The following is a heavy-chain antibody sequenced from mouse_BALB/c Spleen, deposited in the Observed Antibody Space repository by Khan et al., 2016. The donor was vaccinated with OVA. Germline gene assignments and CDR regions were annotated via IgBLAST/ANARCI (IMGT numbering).Heavy chain of an antibody. Sequence: VQLKESGPELVKPGASVKMSCKASGYTFTSYVMHWVKQKPGLGLEWIGYIYPFNDDTKYNEKFKGKATLTSDKSSSTAYMGRSSLTSEDSAVYYGAPVGNYYVSFAYGGQGTLVTVAA. CDR1: GYTFTSYV. D-gene: IGHD1-1*01. CDR2: IYPFNDDT. V-gene: IGHV1S136*01. J-gene: IGHJ3*01. CDR3: APVGNYYVSFAY.